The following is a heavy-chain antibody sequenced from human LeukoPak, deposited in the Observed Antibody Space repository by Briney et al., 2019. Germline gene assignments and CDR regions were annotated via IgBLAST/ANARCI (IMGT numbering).Heavy chain of an antibody. CDR2: ISGSGGST. Sequence: GGSLRLSCAASGFTFSSYGMSWVRQAPGKGLEWVSAISGSGGSTYYADSVKGRFTISRDNSKNTLYLQMNSLRAEDTAVYYCAGDVDWSYMGVDYWGQGTLVTVSS. V-gene: IGHV3-23*01. J-gene: IGHJ4*02. D-gene: IGHD1-7*01. CDR3: AGDVDWSYMGVDY. CDR1: GFTFSSYG.